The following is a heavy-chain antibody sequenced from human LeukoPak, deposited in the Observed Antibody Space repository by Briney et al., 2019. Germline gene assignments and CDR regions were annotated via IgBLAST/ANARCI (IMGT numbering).Heavy chain of an antibody. CDR1: GITFSRFW. CDR2: INQDGSEK. Sequence: GGSLRLSCAASGITFSRFWMSWVRQAPGKGLQWVANINQDGSEKHYVDSVKGRFTISRDNAENSLYLQMNSLRAEDTAVYYCASGGHFDYWGQGALVTVAS. V-gene: IGHV3-7*03. CDR3: ASGGHFDY. D-gene: IGHD3-16*01. J-gene: IGHJ4*02.